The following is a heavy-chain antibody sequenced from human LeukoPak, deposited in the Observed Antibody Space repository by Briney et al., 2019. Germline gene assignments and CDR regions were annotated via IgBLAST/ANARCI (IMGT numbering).Heavy chain of an antibody. J-gene: IGHJ4*02. CDR2: ISYDGRNK. V-gene: IGHV3-30*01. CDR1: GFTFTSYA. Sequence: PGGSLRLSCAASGFTFTSYAFHWVRQAPGKGLEWVAGISYDGRNKYYADSVKGRFTISRDNSKNTLDLQMNSLRAEDTAVYYCAKDRRALYSIAAAGTFDYWGQGTLVTVSS. CDR3: AKDRRALYSIAAAGTFDY. D-gene: IGHD6-13*01.